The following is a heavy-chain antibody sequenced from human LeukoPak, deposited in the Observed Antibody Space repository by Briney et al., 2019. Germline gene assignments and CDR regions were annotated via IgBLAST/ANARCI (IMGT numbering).Heavy chain of an antibody. CDR3: ARGRQRYFDWLLSPQLYYYYGMDV. CDR1: GYTFTSYD. J-gene: IGHJ6*02. Sequence: ASVKVSCKASGYTFTSYDINWVRQATGQGLEWMGGMNPNSGNTGNATKLPGRGPMTRNTSMSTASMELRSLRSEDTAVYYCARGRQRYFDWLLSPQLYYYYGMDVWGQGTTVTVSS. V-gene: IGHV1-8*01. D-gene: IGHD3-9*01. CDR2: MNPNSGNT.